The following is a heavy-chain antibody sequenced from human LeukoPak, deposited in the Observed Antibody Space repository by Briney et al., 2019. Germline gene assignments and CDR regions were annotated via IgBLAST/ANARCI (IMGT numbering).Heavy chain of an antibody. CDR3: ARRYSGGSFDY. J-gene: IGHJ4*02. D-gene: IGHD2-15*01. V-gene: IGHV4-59*08. Sequence: PSETLSLTCTVSGGSISNYFWSWIRQPPGKGLEWIGYIHYSGSTNYNPSLKGRVTISVDTSQNHLSLKLTSVTAADTAVYYCARRYSGGSFDYWGQGTLVTVSS. CDR2: IHYSGST. CDR1: GGSISNYF.